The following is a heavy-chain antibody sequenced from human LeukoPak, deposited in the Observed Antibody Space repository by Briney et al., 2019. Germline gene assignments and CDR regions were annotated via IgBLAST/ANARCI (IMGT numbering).Heavy chain of an antibody. V-gene: IGHV3-30*03. D-gene: IGHD4-17*01. CDR2: ISSDGSVQ. J-gene: IGHJ4*02. CDR1: GFTFSNSG. Sequence: GGSLRLSCAASGFTFSNSGMHWVRQAPGKGLEWVAVISSDGSVQYYADPVKGRFTISRDKSKNTLYLQMNSLRAEDTAVYYCTTQIAWGNWGQGTLVTVSS. CDR3: TTQIAWGN.